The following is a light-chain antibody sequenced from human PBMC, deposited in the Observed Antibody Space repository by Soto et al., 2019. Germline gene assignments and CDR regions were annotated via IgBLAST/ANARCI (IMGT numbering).Light chain of an antibody. CDR3: SSYTSSTLV. CDR2: EVS. J-gene: IGLJ1*01. Sequence: QSALTQPASVSGSPGQSITISCTGTSSDVGGYDYVSWYQQHPGKAPKLLIYEVSNRPSGVSNRFSGSKSGITASMTISGLQAEDEADYYCSSYTSSTLVFGTGTKATVL. CDR1: SSDVGGYDY. V-gene: IGLV2-14*01.